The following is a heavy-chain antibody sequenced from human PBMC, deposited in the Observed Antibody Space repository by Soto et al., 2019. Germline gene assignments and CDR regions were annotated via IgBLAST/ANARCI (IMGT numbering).Heavy chain of an antibody. J-gene: IGHJ5*02. Sequence: GGSLRLSCVASGFTFSNYNMNWVRQAPGKGLEWVSHISGTGVYIHYADAVKGRFTISRDNAKSSVYLQMNSLRAEYTAVYYCAREGALKPFSSWGQGALVTVSS. V-gene: IGHV3-21*01. CDR1: GFTFSNYN. CDR3: AREGALKPFSS. CDR2: ISGTGVYI.